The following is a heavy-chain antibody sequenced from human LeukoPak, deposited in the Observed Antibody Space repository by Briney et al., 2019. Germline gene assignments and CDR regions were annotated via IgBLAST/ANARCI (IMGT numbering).Heavy chain of an antibody. J-gene: IGHJ5*02. D-gene: IGHD3-10*01. V-gene: IGHV3-21*01. Sequence: GGSLRLSCAASGFTFSSYSMNWVRQAPGKGLEWVSSISSSSSYIYYADSVKGRFTISRDNAKNSLYLQMNSLRAEDTAVYYCARDLIHYYGSWAKTWGQGTLVTVSS. CDR2: ISSSSSYI. CDR3: ARDLIHYYGSWAKT. CDR1: GFTFSSYS.